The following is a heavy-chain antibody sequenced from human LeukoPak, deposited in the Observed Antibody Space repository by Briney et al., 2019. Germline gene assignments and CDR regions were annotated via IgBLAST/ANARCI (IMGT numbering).Heavy chain of an antibody. CDR1: GYTLTELS. D-gene: IGHD3-22*01. Sequence: GASGKVSCKVSGYTLTELSMHWVRQAPGKGLEWMGGFDPEDGETIYAQKFQGRVTMTEDTSTDTAYMELSGLRSEDTAVYYCATTSDYDSSGYYFDYWGQGTLVTVSS. V-gene: IGHV1-24*01. J-gene: IGHJ4*02. CDR2: FDPEDGET. CDR3: ATTSDYDSSGYYFDY.